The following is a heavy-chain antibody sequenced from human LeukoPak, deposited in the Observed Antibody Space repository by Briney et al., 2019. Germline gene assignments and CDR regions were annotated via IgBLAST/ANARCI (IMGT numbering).Heavy chain of an antibody. CDR3: AKEQGGFYDYVWGSYRSDAFDI. V-gene: IGHV3-23*01. J-gene: IGHJ3*02. CDR2: ISGSGGST. Sequence: GGPLRLSCAASGFTFSSYAMSWVRQAPGKGLEWVSAISGSGGSTYYADSVKGRFTISRDNSKNTLYLQMNSLRAEDTAVYYCAKEQGGFYDYVWGSYRSDAFDIWGQGTMVTVSS. D-gene: IGHD3-16*02. CDR1: GFTFSSYA.